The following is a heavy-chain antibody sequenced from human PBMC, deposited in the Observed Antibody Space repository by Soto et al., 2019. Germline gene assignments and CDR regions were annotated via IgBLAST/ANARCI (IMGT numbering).Heavy chain of an antibody. Sequence: GGSLRLSCAASGFTFSSYGMSWVGQSPGKGLEWVSAISGSGGSTYYADSVKGRFTISRDNSKNTLYLQMNSLRAEDTAVYYCAKSKSGYSYGYYYYYYYGMDVWGQGTTVTVSS. V-gene: IGHV3-23*01. CDR3: AKSKSGYSYGYYYYYYYGMDV. J-gene: IGHJ6*02. CDR1: GFTFSSYG. CDR2: ISGSGGST. D-gene: IGHD5-18*01.